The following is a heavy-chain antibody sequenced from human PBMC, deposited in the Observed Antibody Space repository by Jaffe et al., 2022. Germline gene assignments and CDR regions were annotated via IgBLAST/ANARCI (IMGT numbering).Heavy chain of an antibody. CDR2: IYYSGST. CDR1: GGSISSSSYY. CDR3: ARHRLATGTRGEIDY. V-gene: IGHV4-39*01. J-gene: IGHJ4*02. D-gene: IGHD1-1*01. Sequence: QLQLQESGPGLVKPSETLSLTCTVSGGSISSSSYYWGWIRQPPGKGLEWIGSIYYSGSTYYNPSLKSRVTISVDTSKNQFSLKLSSVTAADTAVYYCARHRLATGTRGEIDYWGQGTLVTVSS.